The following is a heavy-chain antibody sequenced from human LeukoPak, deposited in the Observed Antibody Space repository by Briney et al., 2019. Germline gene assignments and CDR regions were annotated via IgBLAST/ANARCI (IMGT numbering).Heavy chain of an antibody. CDR3: TTLRTSGWYQDS. CDR2: ISGSSDSI. J-gene: IGHJ4*02. CDR1: GFTFSTYG. V-gene: IGHV3-48*04. D-gene: IGHD6-19*01. Sequence: PGGSLRLSCAASGFTFSTYGMQWVRQVPGKGLEWVSYISGSSDSIKYAESVKGRFTVSRDNAKDSLYLQMNSLRAEDTAVYYCTTLRTSGWYQDSWGQGTLVTVSS.